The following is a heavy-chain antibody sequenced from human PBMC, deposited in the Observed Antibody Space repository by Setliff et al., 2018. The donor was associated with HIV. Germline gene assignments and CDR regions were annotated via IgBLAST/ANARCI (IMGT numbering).Heavy chain of an antibody. D-gene: IGHD1-1*01. Sequence: ASETLSLTCTVSGGSISSYYWSWIRQPPGEGLEWIGYIFYSGSTNYNPSLKSRVTISLDTSKNQFSPKLTSVTAADTAVYYCASAGSGTRAPPRYWGQGTLVTVSS. J-gene: IGHJ4*02. CDR2: IFYSGST. V-gene: IGHV4-59*01. CDR1: GGSISSYY. CDR3: ASAGSGTRAPPRY.